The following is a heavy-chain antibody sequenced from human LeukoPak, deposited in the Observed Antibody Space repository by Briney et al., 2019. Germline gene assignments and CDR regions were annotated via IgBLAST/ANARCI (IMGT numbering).Heavy chain of an antibody. CDR2: INPNSAFT. Sequence: GASVKVSCKAFRYTFTGYYIHWVRQAPGQGLEWMGWINPNSAFTSYARKFQGRVTMTRDTSITTAYMELTRLTSDDTAVYYCARVSSHSLSQYYFDYWGQGALVTVSS. CDR3: ARVSSHSLSQYYFDY. D-gene: IGHD2-2*01. J-gene: IGHJ4*02. CDR1: RYTFTGYY. V-gene: IGHV1-2*02.